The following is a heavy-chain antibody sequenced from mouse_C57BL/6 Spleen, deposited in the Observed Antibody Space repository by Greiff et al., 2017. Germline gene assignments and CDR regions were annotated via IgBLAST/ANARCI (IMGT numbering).Heavy chain of an antibody. CDR3: ARDDGYYAMDY. J-gene: IGHJ4*01. D-gene: IGHD2-3*01. Sequence: QVHVKQPGAELVKPGASVKLSCKASGYTFTSYWMHWVKQRPGQGLEWIGMIHPNSGSTNYNEKFKSKATLTVDKSSSTAYMQLSSLTSEDSAVYYCARDDGYYAMDYWGQGTSVTVSS. V-gene: IGHV1-64*01. CDR1: GYTFTSYW. CDR2: IHPNSGST.